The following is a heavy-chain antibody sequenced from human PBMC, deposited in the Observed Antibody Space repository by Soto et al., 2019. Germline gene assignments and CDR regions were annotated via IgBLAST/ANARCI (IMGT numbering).Heavy chain of an antibody. CDR1: GYTFTSYG. J-gene: IGHJ6*03. CDR2: ISAYNGNT. V-gene: IGHV1-18*01. CDR3: ARFLDLTSHYYYYYYMDV. Sequence: GASVKVSCKASGYTFTSYGISWVRQAPGQGLEWMGWISAYNGNTNYAQKLQGRVTMTTDTSTSTAYMELRSLRSDDTAVYYCARFLDLTSHYYYYYYMDVWGKGTTVTVSS.